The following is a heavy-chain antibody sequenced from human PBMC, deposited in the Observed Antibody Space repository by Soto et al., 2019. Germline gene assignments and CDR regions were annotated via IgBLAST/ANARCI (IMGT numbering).Heavy chain of an antibody. CDR2: ISYDGSNK. CDR3: AKDRPSGSRPYYYGMDV. D-gene: IGHD1-26*01. Sequence: QVQLVESGGGVVQPGRSLRLSCAASGFTFSSYGMHWVRQAPGKGLEWVAVISYDGSNKYYADSVKGRFTISRDNSKNTLYLQIYSLRAEDTAVYYCAKDRPSGSRPYYYGMDVWGQGNTVTGAS. CDR1: GFTFSSYG. J-gene: IGHJ6*02. V-gene: IGHV3-30*18.